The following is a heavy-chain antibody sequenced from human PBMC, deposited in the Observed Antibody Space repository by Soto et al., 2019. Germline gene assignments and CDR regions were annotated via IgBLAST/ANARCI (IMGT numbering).Heavy chain of an antibody. CDR2: IYYSGNT. V-gene: IGHV4-59*01. Sequence: SETLSLTCTVSGGSIGGYYWSWIRQPPGKGLEWIAYIYYSGNTNYNPSLKSRVTISVDTSKNHFSLKMSSVTAADTAVYYCARDLGSLGGFDYWGQGAVVTVSS. J-gene: IGHJ4*02. CDR3: ARDLGSLGGFDY. D-gene: IGHD3-16*01. CDR1: GGSIGGYY.